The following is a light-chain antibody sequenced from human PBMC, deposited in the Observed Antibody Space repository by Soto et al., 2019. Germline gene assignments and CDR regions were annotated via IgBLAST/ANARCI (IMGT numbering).Light chain of an antibody. CDR1: SSNIGSNS. CDR3: CSYAATSTLV. J-gene: IGLJ3*02. CDR2: SDN. V-gene: IGLV1-44*01. Sequence: QSVLTQPPSASGTPGQRVTISCSGSSSNIGSNSVNWYHQVAGTAPKLLIHSDNQRPSGVPDRFSGSKSGTSASLAISGLQSGDEADYYCCSYAATSTLVFGGGTQLTVL.